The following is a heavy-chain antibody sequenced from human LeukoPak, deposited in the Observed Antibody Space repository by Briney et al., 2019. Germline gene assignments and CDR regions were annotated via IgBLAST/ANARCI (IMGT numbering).Heavy chain of an antibody. CDR3: AKGATYYGTLYYFYY. CDR1: GFTFDDYA. CDR2: ISWNSGSI. D-gene: IGHD1-26*01. J-gene: IGHJ4*02. V-gene: IGHV3-9*01. Sequence: GGSLRLSCAASGFTFDDYAMHRVRRAPGKGLEWVSGISWNSGSIDYADSVKGRFTISRDNAKNSLYLQMNSLRAEDTALYYCAKGATYYGTLYYFYYWGQGTLVTVSS.